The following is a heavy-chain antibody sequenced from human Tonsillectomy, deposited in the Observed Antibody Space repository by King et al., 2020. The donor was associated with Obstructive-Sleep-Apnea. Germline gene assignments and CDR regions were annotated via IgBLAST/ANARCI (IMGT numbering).Heavy chain of an antibody. Sequence: VQLQQWGAGLLKPSETLSLTCAVYGGSFSDYYWSWIRQPPGKGLEWIGEINQSGNTNYNPALKSRVTISAHTSNNQFSLKLSSVTAADTAVYYCARGSGAAAVNWLDPWGQGTLVTVSS. CDR1: GGSFSDYY. J-gene: IGHJ5*02. V-gene: IGHV4-34*01. D-gene: IGHD6-13*01. CDR3: ARGSGAAAVNWLDP. CDR2: INQSGNT.